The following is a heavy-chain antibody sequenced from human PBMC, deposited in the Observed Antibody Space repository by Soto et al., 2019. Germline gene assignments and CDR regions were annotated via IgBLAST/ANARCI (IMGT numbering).Heavy chain of an antibody. V-gene: IGHV1-69*13. CDR3: AIAPFDCCGYYYLGY. CDR1: GGTFSSYA. D-gene: IGHD3-22*01. CDR2: IIPIFGTA. Sequence: SVKVSCKASGGTFSSYAISWVRQAPGQGLEWMGGIIPIFGTANYAQKFQGRVTITADESTSTAYMELSSLRSEDTAVYYCAIAPFDCCGYYYLGYWGQGTLVTVSS. J-gene: IGHJ4*03.